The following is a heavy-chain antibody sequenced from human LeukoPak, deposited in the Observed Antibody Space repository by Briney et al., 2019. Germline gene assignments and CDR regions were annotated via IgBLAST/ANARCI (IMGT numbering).Heavy chain of an antibody. J-gene: IGHJ3*02. D-gene: IGHD1/OR15-1a*01. CDR1: GGSISSGRDY. Sequence: SETLSLTCTVSGGSISSGRDYWGWVRQPAGRGREWIGRIYTSGSTNYNPSLKSRVTISVDTSKNQFSLKLSSVTAADTAVYYCARGEHDWNKEGDAFDIWGQGTMVTVSS. V-gene: IGHV4-61*02. CDR2: IYTSGST. CDR3: ARGEHDWNKEGDAFDI.